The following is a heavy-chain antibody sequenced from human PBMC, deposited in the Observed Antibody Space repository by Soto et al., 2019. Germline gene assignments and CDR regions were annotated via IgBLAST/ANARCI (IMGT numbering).Heavy chain of an antibody. CDR2: INPSGGST. Sequence: ASVKVSFKASGYTFTSYYMHWVRQAPGQGLEWMGIINPSGGSTSYAQKFQGRVTMTRDTSTSTVYMELSSLRSEDTAVYYCARDSEKPKYYYGSGMGVPGDPPQNRPWFDPWGQGTLVTVSS. V-gene: IGHV1-46*01. D-gene: IGHD3-10*01. CDR1: GYTFTSYY. CDR3: ARDSEKPKYYYGSGMGVPGDPPQNRPWFDP. J-gene: IGHJ5*02.